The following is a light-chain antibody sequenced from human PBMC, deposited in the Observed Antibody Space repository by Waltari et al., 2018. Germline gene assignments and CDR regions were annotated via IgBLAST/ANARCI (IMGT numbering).Light chain of an antibody. CDR3: CSFAAGNTVI. Sequence: QSALTQPRSVSGSPGQSVTISCPGTSSDVGGYNSVPWYQQDPGKAPKLLIFDVSERPSGVSDRFSGSKSGNTASLTISGLQAEDEADYHCCSFAAGNTVIFGGGTKLTVV. V-gene: IGLV2-11*01. CDR1: SSDVGGYNS. J-gene: IGLJ2*01. CDR2: DVS.